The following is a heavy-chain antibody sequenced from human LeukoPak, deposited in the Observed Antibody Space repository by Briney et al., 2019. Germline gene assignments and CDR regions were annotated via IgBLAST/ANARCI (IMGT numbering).Heavy chain of an antibody. Sequence: ASVKVSCKASGYTFTGYYMHWVRQAPGQGLEWMGWINPTSGGTNYAQKFQGRVTMTRDTSISTAYMELSRLRSDDTAVYYRARSPLAAAGRRMFDYWGQGTLVTVSS. V-gene: IGHV1-2*02. CDR2: INPTSGGT. CDR1: GYTFTGYY. D-gene: IGHD6-13*01. CDR3: ARSPLAAAGRRMFDY. J-gene: IGHJ4*02.